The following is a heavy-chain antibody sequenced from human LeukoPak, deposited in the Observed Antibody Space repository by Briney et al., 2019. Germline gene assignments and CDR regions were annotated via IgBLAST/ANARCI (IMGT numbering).Heavy chain of an antibody. CDR2: IIPIFGTA. J-gene: IGHJ5*02. CDR3: ARDYMVRGVMGNWFDP. V-gene: IGHV1-69*01. CDR1: GGTFSSYT. Sequence: SVKVSCKASGGTFSSYTISWVRQAPGQGLEWMGGIIPIFGTANYAQKFQGRVTITADESTSTAYMELSSLRSEDTAVYYCARDYMVRGVMGNWFDPWGQGTLVTVSS. D-gene: IGHD3-10*01.